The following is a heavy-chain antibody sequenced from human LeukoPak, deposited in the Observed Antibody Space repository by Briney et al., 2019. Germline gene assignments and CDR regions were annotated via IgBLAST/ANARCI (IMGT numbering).Heavy chain of an antibody. D-gene: IGHD2-2*01. V-gene: IGHV4-34*01. CDR2: INHSGST. CDR3: ARGWRYCSSTSCYGNYYYYYMDV. CDR1: GGSSSGYY. Sequence: SETLSLTCAVYGGSSSGYYWSWIRQPPGKGLEWIGEINHSGSTNYNPSLKSRVTISVDTSKNQFSLKLSSVTAADTAVYYCARGWRYCSSTSCYGNYYYYYMDVWGKGTTVTVSS. J-gene: IGHJ6*03.